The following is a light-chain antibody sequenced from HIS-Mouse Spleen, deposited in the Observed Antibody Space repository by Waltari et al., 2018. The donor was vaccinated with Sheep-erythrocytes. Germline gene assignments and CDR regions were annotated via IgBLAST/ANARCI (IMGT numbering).Light chain of an antibody. CDR2: YYD. CDR3: AAWDDSLNGPV. Sequence: QSVLTQPPSVSEAPRQRVTISCSGSSSNIGNNAVNWYQQPPGKAPKLLIYYYDLLPSGVSARFSGSKSGTSASRAISGLQSEDEADYYCAAWDDSLNGPVFGGGTKLTVL. J-gene: IGLJ3*02. CDR1: SSNIGNNA. V-gene: IGLV1-36*01.